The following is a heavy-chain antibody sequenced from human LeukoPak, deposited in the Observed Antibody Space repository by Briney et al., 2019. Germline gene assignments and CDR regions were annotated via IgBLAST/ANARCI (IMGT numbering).Heavy chain of an antibody. CDR3: ATFVLGDCSSTSCYVPFDY. D-gene: IGHD2-2*01. CDR2: IIPISGTA. CDR1: GGTFSSYA. J-gene: IGHJ4*02. V-gene: IGHV1-69*06. Sequence: SVKVSCKASGGTFSSYAISWVRQAPGQGLEWMGGIIPISGTANYAQKFQGRVTITADKSTSTAYMELSSLRSEDTAVYYCATFVLGDCSSTSCYVPFDYWGQGTLVTVSS.